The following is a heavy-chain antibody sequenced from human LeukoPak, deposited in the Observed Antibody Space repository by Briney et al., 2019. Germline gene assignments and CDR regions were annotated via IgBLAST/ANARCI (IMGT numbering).Heavy chain of an antibody. D-gene: IGHD2-2*01. CDR1: GFTFSSYS. V-gene: IGHV3-21*01. Sequence: PGGSLRLSCAASGFTFSSYSMNWVRQAPGKGLEWVSSISSSSSYIYYADSVKGRFTISRDNAKNSLYLQMNSLRAEDTAVYYCAREVEVVPAVNFDGYWGQGTLVTVSS. J-gene: IGHJ4*02. CDR2: ISSSSSYI. CDR3: AREVEVVPAVNFDGY.